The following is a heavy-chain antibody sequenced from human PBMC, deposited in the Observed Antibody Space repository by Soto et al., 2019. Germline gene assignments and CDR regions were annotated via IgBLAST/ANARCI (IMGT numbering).Heavy chain of an antibody. Sequence: GGSLRLSCAAFGFTFSSYSMNWVRQAPGKGLEWVSSISSSSSYIYYADSVKGRFTISRDNAKNSLYLQMNSLRAEDTAVYYCARIRIYGSGSYSGLVGWFDPWGQGTLVTVSS. CDR2: ISSSSSYI. J-gene: IGHJ5*02. CDR3: ARIRIYGSGSYSGLVGWFDP. V-gene: IGHV3-21*01. CDR1: GFTFSSYS. D-gene: IGHD3-10*01.